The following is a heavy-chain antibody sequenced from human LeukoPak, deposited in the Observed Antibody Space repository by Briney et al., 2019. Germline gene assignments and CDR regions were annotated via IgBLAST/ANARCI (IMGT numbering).Heavy chain of an antibody. CDR2: LYSDGRT. V-gene: IGHV3-53*01. J-gene: IGHJ4*02. D-gene: IGHD3-10*02. CDR1: GFTVSTTY. Sequence: GGSLRLSCAASGFTVSTTYMTWVRQAPGRGLEWVSLLYSDGRTFYAGSVKGRFTISRDNSKNTLYLQMNSLRAEDTAVYYCARDKDTYVYLDYWGQGTLVTVSS. CDR3: ARDKDTYVYLDY.